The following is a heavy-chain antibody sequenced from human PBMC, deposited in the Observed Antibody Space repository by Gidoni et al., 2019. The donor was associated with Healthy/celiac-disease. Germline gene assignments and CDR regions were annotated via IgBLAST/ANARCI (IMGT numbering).Heavy chain of an antibody. CDR3: ARQGKAPRYGRFDP. CDR2: INHSGST. Sequence: QVQLQQWGAGLLKPSETLSLTCAVSGGSYSGYYWSWIRQPPGKGLEWIGEINHSGSTNYHPSLKRRVTISVDTSKNHFSLKLSSVTAADTAVYYCARQGKAPRYGRFDPWGQGTLVTVSS. CDR1: GGSYSGYY. D-gene: IGHD4-17*01. V-gene: IGHV4-34*01. J-gene: IGHJ5*02.